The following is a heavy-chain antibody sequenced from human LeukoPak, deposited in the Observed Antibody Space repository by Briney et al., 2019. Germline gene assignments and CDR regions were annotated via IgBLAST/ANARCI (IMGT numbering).Heavy chain of an antibody. CDR2: MHYRGST. D-gene: IGHD3-16*01. Sequence: SETLSLTCTVYGGSISNYYWSWIRQPPGKRLEWIGYMHYRGSTNYNPSLTSRVTISADTSKNQLFLKLTSVTAADTAMYFCARPLGGDLDAFDIWGQGTMVTVSS. V-gene: IGHV4-59*01. CDR3: ARPLGGDLDAFDI. CDR1: GGSISNYY. J-gene: IGHJ3*02.